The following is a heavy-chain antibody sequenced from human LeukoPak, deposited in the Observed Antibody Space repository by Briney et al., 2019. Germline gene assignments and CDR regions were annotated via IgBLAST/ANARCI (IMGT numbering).Heavy chain of an antibody. CDR3: TTYYDSSGYSTFDY. D-gene: IGHD3-22*01. V-gene: IGHV3-73*01. J-gene: IGHJ4*02. Sequence: PGGSLRLSCAASGFTFSGSAMHWVRQASGKGLEWIGRIRSKANSYATACAASVEGRFTISRDDSKNTAYLEMNSLKTEDTAVYYCTTYYDSSGYSTFDYWGQGTLVTVSS. CDR1: GFTFSGSA. CDR2: IRSKANSYAT.